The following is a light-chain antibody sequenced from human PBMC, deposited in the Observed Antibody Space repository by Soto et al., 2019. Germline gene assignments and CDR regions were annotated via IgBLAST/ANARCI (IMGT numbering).Light chain of an antibody. Sequence: QSALTQPASVSGSPGQSITISCTGTSSDVGAYNYVSWYQQYPGKAPKLMINNVSNRPSGVSNRFSGSKSGSTASLTISGLQAEDEADYYCSSYTTSDTVVFGGGTKVTVL. J-gene: IGLJ2*01. CDR1: SSDVGAYNY. V-gene: IGLV2-14*01. CDR2: NVS. CDR3: SSYTTSDTVV.